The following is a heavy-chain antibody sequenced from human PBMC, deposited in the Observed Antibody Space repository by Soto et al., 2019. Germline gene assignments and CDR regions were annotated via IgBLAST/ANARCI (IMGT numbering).Heavy chain of an antibody. J-gene: IGHJ4*02. D-gene: IGHD4-17*01. V-gene: IGHV1-24*01. CDR3: ATSQSTYGGTDY. Sequence: GASVKVSCKVSGYTLTDLSMHWVRQAPGKGLEWMGGFDPEDGETIYAQKFQGRVTMTEDTSTDTAYMELSSLRSEDTAVYYCATSQSTYGGTDYWGQGTLVTVSS. CDR2: FDPEDGET. CDR1: GYTLTDLS.